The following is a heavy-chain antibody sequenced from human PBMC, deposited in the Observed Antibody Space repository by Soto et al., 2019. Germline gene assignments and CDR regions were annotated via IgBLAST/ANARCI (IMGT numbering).Heavy chain of an antibody. CDR2: ISYNGNT. CDR1: GGSFSSGSYY. Sequence: SETLSLTCTVSGGSFSSGSYYWGWIRQPPGKGLEWIGGISYNGNTYHNPSLKSRVAMSVDTSKNQFSLKLTSVTAADTDVYYGESLGYSTGWYHYWGQGNLVTVS. CDR3: ESLGYSTGWYHY. V-gene: IGHV4-39*01. D-gene: IGHD6-19*01. J-gene: IGHJ4*02.